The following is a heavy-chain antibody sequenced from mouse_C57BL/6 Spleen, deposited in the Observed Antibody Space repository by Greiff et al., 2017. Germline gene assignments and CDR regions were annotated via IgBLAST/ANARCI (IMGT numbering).Heavy chain of an antibody. V-gene: IGHV1-80*01. CDR3: ARADDYDGYWYFDV. CDR1: GYAFSSYW. Sequence: VQLQQSGAELVKPGASVKISCKASGYAFSSYWMNWVKQRPGKGLEWIGQIYPGDGDTNYNGKFKGKATLTADKSSSTAYMQLSSLPSEDSAVYFCARADDYDGYWYFDVWGTGTPVTVSS. J-gene: IGHJ1*03. D-gene: IGHD2-4*01. CDR2: IYPGDGDT.